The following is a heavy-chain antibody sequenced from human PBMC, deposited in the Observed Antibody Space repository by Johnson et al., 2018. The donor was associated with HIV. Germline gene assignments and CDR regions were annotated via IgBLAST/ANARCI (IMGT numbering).Heavy chain of an antibody. V-gene: IGHV3-15*01. CDR2: IKSKNDGGTT. J-gene: IGHJ3*02. CDR3: TTVLRPKPLDAFDI. CDR1: GFTFSHAW. Sequence: EVQLVESGGGLVQPGGSLRLSCAASGFTFSHAWMTWVRQAPGKGLEWIGRIKSKNDGGTTDYAAPVKGRFTISRDDSNNTLYLQRNSLKTEDTAGYYCTTVLRPKPLDAFDIWGQGTMVTVSS.